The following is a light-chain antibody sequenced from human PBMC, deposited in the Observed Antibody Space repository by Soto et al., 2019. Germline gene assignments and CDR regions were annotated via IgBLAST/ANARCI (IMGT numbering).Light chain of an antibody. J-gene: IGKJ5*01. CDR2: VAS. V-gene: IGKV3-20*01. CDR3: QQYGSSGT. CDR1: QSVSSAN. Sequence: PGERATLYCRASQSVSSANFAWYQQKPGQAPRVLIYVASSRATGIPDRFIGSGSGTDFTLTISRMEPEDFAVDDCQQYGSSGTFCQGTRLEIK.